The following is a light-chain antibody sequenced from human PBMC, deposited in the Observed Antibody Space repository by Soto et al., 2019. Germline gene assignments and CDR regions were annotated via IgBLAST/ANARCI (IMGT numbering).Light chain of an antibody. CDR3: QQYNFYWA. Sequence: DIQINQSPSTLSASVGDRVTMTCRASESISGWLAWYQQKPGRAPKLLIYDASTLESGVPSRFSGSGSGTKFTLTIISLQPDDVGTYSCQQYNFYWAFGQGTKVDIK. J-gene: IGKJ1*01. V-gene: IGKV1-5*01. CDR1: ESISGW. CDR2: DAS.